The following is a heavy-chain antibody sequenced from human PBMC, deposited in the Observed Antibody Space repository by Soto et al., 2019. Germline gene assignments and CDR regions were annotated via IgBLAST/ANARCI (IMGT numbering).Heavy chain of an antibody. CDR1: EFTFKSYG. J-gene: IGHJ4*02. CDR2: ISFDGNRK. D-gene: IGHD3-10*01. CDR3: ARDSYRGDVVLTPAPYGNDY. Sequence: GGSLSLSCAASEFTFKSYGMQWVRQAPSEGLAWVGVISFDGNRKHYADSVRGRFIIARDNTKNTLYLQMNSLRTEDTAIYYCARDSYRGDVVLTPAPYGNDYWGRGTLVTVSS. V-gene: IGHV3-30*03.